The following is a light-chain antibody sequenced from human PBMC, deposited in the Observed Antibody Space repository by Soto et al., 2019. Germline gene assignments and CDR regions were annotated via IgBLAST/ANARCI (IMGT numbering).Light chain of an antibody. CDR1: QSLSSR. J-gene: IGKJ1*01. CDR2: DAF. Sequence: IQMTQSPSTLSTYVGDSVTITCRASQSLSSRLAWYQQIPGKAPKLLIYDAFSLQSGVPSRFSGSGSGTEFSLTISSLQPDDFATYYCQQYNSYPWTFGQGTKVDIK. V-gene: IGKV1-5*01. CDR3: QQYNSYPWT.